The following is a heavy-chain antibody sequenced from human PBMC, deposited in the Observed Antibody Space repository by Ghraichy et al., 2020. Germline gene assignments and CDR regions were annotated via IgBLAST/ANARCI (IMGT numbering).Heavy chain of an antibody. CDR2: ISGDGSTT. D-gene: IGHD4-11*01. CDR3: ARGGLHSSFDY. CDR1: GFTFTNYW. Sequence: SLRLSCAASGFTFTNYWMHWVRQAPGKGLVWVSRISGDGSTTASADSVKGRFTISRDNANNMMYLQMNNLRAEDTAVYYCARGGLHSSFDYWGQGTLVTVSS. V-gene: IGHV3-74*01. J-gene: IGHJ4*02.